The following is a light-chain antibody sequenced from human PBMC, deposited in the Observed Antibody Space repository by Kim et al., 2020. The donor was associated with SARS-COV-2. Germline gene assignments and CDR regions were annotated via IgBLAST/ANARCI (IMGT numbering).Light chain of an antibody. V-gene: IGLV1-51*01. J-gene: IGLJ3*02. CDR1: SSNIGNNY. CDR3: GTWDSSLSAV. CDR2: DNN. Sequence: QSVLTQPPSVSAAPGQKVTISCSGSSSNIGNNYVSWYQQLPGTAPKLLIYDNNKRPSGIPDRFSGSKSGTSATLGITGLQTGDKADYYCGTWDSSLSAVFGGGTQLTVL.